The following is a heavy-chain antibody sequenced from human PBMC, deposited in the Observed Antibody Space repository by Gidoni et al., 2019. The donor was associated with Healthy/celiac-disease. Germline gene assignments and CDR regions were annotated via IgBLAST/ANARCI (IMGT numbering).Heavy chain of an antibody. Sequence: EVQLLESGVGLVQPGGSLRRSCAASGLTFRSYAMGWVRQAPGKGLEWVSTISGSGGTTYYADSVKGRFTISRDNSKNTLYLQMNSLRAEDTAVYYCAKASAYYDSSGPGYYFDYWGQGTLVTVSS. D-gene: IGHD3-22*01. CDR2: ISGSGGTT. V-gene: IGHV3-23*01. CDR1: GLTFRSYA. J-gene: IGHJ4*02. CDR3: AKASAYYDSSGPGYYFDY.